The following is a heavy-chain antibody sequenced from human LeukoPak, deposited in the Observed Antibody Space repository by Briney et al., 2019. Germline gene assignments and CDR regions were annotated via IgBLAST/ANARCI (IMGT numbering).Heavy chain of an antibody. D-gene: IGHD6-19*01. CDR1: GGSISSGGYS. CDR3: VRHSGWYFGY. V-gene: IGHV4-30-4*07. Sequence: PSETLSLTCAVSGGSISSGGYSWSWIRQPPGKGLEWIGYIYYSGSTYYNPSLKSRVTISVDTSKNQFSLKLSSVTAADTAVYYCVRHSGWYFGYWGQGTLVTVSS. J-gene: IGHJ4*02. CDR2: IYYSGST.